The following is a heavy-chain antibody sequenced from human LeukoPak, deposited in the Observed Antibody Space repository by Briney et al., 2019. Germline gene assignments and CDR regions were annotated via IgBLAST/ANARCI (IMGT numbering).Heavy chain of an antibody. Sequence: ASVKVSCKASGYTFTSYGISWVRQAPGQGLEWMGWISAYNGNTNYAQKLQGRVTMTTDTSTSTAYMELRSLRSDDTAVYYCARDAGGYSGYFFHPNYYYYYMDVWGKGTTVTVSS. CDR2: ISAYNGNT. CDR1: GYTFTSYG. V-gene: IGHV1-18*01. J-gene: IGHJ6*03. CDR3: ARDAGGYSGYFFHPNYYYYYMDV. D-gene: IGHD5-12*01.